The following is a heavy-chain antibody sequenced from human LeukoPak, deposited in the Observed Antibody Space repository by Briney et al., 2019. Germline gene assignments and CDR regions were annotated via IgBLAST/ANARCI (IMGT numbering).Heavy chain of an antibody. CDR2: INHSGST. CDR3: VRDYYDSSGYYYLGDYFDY. CDR1: GGSFSGYY. D-gene: IGHD3-22*01. V-gene: IGHV4-34*01. Sequence: SETLSLTCAVYGGSFSGYYWTWIRQPPGKGLEWIGEINHSGSTNYNPSLKSRVTISVDTSKNQFSLKLSSVTAADTAVYYCVRDYYDSSGYYYLGDYFDYWGQGTLVTVSS. J-gene: IGHJ4*02.